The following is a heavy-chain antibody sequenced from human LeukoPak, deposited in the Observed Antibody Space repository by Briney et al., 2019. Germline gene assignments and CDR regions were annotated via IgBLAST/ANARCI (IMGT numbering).Heavy chain of an antibody. D-gene: IGHD3-3*01. V-gene: IGHV3-30-3*01. CDR2: ISYDGSNK. Sequence: PGGSLRLSCAASGFTFSSYAMHWVRQAPGKGLEWVAVISYDGSNKYYADSVKGRFTISRDNSKNTLYLQMNSLRAEDTAVYYCARSYYDFGGYYYGMDVWGQGTTVTVSS. CDR1: GFTFSSYA. CDR3: ARSYYDFGGYYYGMDV. J-gene: IGHJ6*02.